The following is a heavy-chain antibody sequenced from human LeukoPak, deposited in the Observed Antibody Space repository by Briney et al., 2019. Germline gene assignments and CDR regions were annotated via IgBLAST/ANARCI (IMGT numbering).Heavy chain of an antibody. D-gene: IGHD1-1*01. J-gene: IGHJ4*02. V-gene: IGHV3-53*01. CDR1: RFTFSSYT. Sequence: GGSLRLSCAASRFTFSSYTMNWVRQAPGKGLEWVSVSYSGGDTYYPDSVKGRFTVSRDNPKNTVYLQMNSLRAEDTAMYFCARSPVLDRNDWSFADWGQGTLVTVSS. CDR3: ARSPVLDRNDWSFAD. CDR2: SYSGGDT.